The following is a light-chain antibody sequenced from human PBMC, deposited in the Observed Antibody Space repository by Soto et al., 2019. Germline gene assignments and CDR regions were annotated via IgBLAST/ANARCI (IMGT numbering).Light chain of an antibody. Sequence: QSALTQPAPVSGSPGQSITISCTGTSSDVGGSNYVSWYQQHPGKAPKLMIYDVSNRPSGVSNRFSGSKSGNTASLTISGLQAEDEADYYCGSYTSTSTLYVFGTGTKLTVL. J-gene: IGLJ1*01. V-gene: IGLV2-14*03. CDR2: DVS. CDR1: SSDVGGSNY. CDR3: GSYTSTSTLYV.